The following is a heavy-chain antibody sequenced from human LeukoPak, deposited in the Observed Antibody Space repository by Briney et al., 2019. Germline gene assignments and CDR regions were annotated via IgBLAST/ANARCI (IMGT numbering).Heavy chain of an antibody. Sequence: GGSLRLSCAASGFSFRSYAMGWVRQPPGRGLEWVSFVSADAGRTDYAGSVEGRFSISRDNSNYTLYLQMNDLRADDTAMYFCAKGSYGDHPHWFDPWGSGTLVTVSS. D-gene: IGHD4-17*01. CDR1: GFSFRSYA. J-gene: IGHJ5*02. CDR2: VSADAGRT. V-gene: IGHV3-23*01. CDR3: AKGSYGDHPHWFDP.